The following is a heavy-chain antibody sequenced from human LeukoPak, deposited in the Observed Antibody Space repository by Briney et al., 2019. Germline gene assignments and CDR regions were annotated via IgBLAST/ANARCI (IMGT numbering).Heavy chain of an antibody. CDR2: IIPIFGTA. D-gene: IGHD3-10*01. Sequence: GASVKVSCKASGGTFSSYAISWVRQAPGQGLEWMGGIIPIFGTANYAQKFQGIVTITADESTSTAYMELSSLRSEDTAVYYCAREDYYGSGSYWPWGQGTLVTVSS. V-gene: IGHV1-69*13. CDR3: AREDYYGSGSYWP. J-gene: IGHJ5*02. CDR1: GGTFSSYA.